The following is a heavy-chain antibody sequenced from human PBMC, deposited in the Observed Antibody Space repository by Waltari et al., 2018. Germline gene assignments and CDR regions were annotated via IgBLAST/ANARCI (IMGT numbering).Heavy chain of an antibody. CDR3: AGGVNSGDFDY. D-gene: IGHD3-10*01. CDR1: GGSISSYY. J-gene: IGHJ4*02. V-gene: IGHV4-4*07. CDR2: IYTSGST. Sequence: QVQLQESGPGLVKPSETLSLTCTVSGGSISSYYWSWIRQPAGKGLGWIGRIYTSGSTNDNPALKSRVTMSVDTSKNQFSLKLSSVTAADTAVYYCAGGVNSGDFDYWGQGTLVTVSS.